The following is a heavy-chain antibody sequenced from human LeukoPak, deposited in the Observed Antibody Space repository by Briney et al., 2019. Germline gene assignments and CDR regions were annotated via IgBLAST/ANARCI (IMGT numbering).Heavy chain of an antibody. D-gene: IGHD2-2*01. Sequence: SETLSLTCAVSGYSISSGYYWGWIRQPPGKGLEWIGIINHGGSTYYNWSLKGRVTISVDTSKNQFSLKLSSVTAADTAVYYCARARGCASCQNWFDPWGQGTLVTVSS. V-gene: IGHV4-38-2*01. J-gene: IGHJ5*02. CDR2: INHGGST. CDR1: GYSISSGYY. CDR3: ARARGCASCQNWFDP.